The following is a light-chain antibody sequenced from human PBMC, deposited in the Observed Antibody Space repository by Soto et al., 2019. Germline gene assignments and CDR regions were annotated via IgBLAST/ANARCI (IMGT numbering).Light chain of an antibody. CDR2: RSN. CDR1: SSNIGSHS. V-gene: IGLV1-44*01. Sequence: QSVLTQPPSASGTPGQRVTISCSGSSSNIGSHSVYWFQQLPGTAPKVLIYRSNQRPSGVPDRFFGSKSGASASLAISGLQTEDEADYYCAAWDDSLIALLFGGGTKLTVL. CDR3: AAWDDSLIALL. J-gene: IGLJ3*02.